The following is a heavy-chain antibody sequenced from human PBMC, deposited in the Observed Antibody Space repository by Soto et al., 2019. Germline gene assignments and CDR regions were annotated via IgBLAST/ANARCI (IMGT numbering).Heavy chain of an antibody. CDR2: INPNSGGT. Sequence: GASVKVSCKASGYTFTGYYMHWVRQAPGQGLEWMGWINPNSGGTNYAQKFQGWVTMTRDTSISTAYMELSRLRSDDTAVYYCARVFRSFYYVSGIYWGERGYYYYYGMDVWGKGTTVTVSS. V-gene: IGHV1-2*04. D-gene: IGHD3-10*01. J-gene: IGHJ6*04. CDR1: GYTFTGYY. CDR3: ARVFRSFYYVSGIYWGERGYYYYYGMDV.